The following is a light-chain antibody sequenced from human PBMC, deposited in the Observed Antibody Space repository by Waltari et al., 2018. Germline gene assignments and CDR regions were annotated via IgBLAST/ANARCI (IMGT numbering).Light chain of an antibody. CDR1: HDVRSF. J-gene: IGKJ2*01. Sequence: TQSPLSLSASVGDRGIITCRASHDVRSFLNWYQWKEGKAPKLLIYAASNLQSGVPSRFSGIGSGTDFSLTISGLQPEDSATYDCQQSSSTPYTFGQGTTVEIK. CDR2: AAS. CDR3: QQSSSTPYT. V-gene: IGKV1-39*01.